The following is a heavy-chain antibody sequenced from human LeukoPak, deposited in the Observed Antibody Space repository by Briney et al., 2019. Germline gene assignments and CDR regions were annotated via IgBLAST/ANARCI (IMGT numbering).Heavy chain of an antibody. D-gene: IGHD4-17*01. CDR2: IHYTGST. J-gene: IGHJ4*02. CDR1: GGSISSYY. V-gene: IGHV4-59*12. CDR3: ARAGTATVITSFGY. Sequence: PSETLSLTCTVSGGSISSYYWSWIRQSPGKGLECIGYIHYTGSTYYNPSLKSRVTISVDTSKNQFSLKLSSVTAADTAVYYCARAGTATVITSFGYWGQGTLVTVSS.